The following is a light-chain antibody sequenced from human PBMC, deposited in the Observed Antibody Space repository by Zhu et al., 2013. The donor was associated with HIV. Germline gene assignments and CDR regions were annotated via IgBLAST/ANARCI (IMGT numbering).Light chain of an antibody. CDR2: AAS. CDR3: LQHHTYPWT. J-gene: IGKJ1*01. Sequence: DIQLTQSPSFVSASVRDRVTITCRASQDIGRYLAWYQQRPGKAPELLVYAASTLQDGVPSRFAGRGSGTEFTLTITSLQPEDFATYFCLQHHTYPWTCGQGTRVEIE. CDR1: QDIGRY. V-gene: IGKV1-9*01.